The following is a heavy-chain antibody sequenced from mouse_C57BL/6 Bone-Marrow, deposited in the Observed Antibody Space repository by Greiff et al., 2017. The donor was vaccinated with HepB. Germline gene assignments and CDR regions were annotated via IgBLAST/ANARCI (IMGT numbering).Heavy chain of an antibody. CDR1: GFTFSDYY. V-gene: IGHV5-12*01. Sequence: DVQLVESGGGLVQPGGSLKLSCAASGFTFSDYYMYWVRQTPEKRLEWVAYISNGGGSTYYPDTVKGRFTISRDNAKNTLYLQMSRLKSEDTAMYYCARHDGYYGYFDVWGTGTTVTVSS. J-gene: IGHJ1*03. CDR3: ARHDGYYGYFDV. D-gene: IGHD2-3*01. CDR2: ISNGGGST.